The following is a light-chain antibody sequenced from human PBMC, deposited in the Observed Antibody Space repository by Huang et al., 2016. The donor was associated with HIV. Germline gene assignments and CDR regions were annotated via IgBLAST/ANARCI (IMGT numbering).Light chain of an antibody. V-gene: IGKV3-15*01. CDR2: GAS. Sequence: IVMTQSPATLSVSPGERVTLSCRASRSVGNNLAWYQQKVGQPPRLLIDGASTRATGIAARFSGSGSGTDVTLTISSLQSEDLAVYYCQQYNDWPPWYTFGQGTKLEIK. CDR3: QQYNDWPPWYT. J-gene: IGKJ2*01. CDR1: RSVGNN.